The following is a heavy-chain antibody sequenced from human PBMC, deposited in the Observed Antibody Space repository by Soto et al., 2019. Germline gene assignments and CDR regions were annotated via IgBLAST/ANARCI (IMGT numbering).Heavy chain of an antibody. D-gene: IGHD2-2*01. Sequence: GGSLRLSCAASGFTFNTYPMHWVRQAPGKGLEWVAVIPYDGTNEWYADSVKGRFIISRDDSQNTLYLQMNSLTIEDTAVYYCARDHDVVVPAEKRRYFSYYGMDVWGQGTTVTVSS. V-gene: IGHV3-30-3*01. CDR3: ARDHDVVVPAEKRRYFSYYGMDV. CDR1: GFTFNTYP. J-gene: IGHJ6*02. CDR2: IPYDGTNE.